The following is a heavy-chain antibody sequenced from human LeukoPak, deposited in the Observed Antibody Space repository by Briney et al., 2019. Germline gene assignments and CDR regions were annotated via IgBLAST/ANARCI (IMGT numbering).Heavy chain of an antibody. D-gene: IGHD6-6*01. J-gene: IGHJ4*02. CDR3: ARMPRGSSSGLDY. CDR1: GGSFSGYY. V-gene: IGHV4-34*01. Sequence: SETLSLTCAVYGGSFSGYYWSWIRQPPGKGLEWIGEINHSGSTNYNPSLKSRVTISVDTSKNQFSLKLSSVTAADTAVYYCARMPRGSSSGLDYWGQGTLVTVSS. CDR2: INHSGST.